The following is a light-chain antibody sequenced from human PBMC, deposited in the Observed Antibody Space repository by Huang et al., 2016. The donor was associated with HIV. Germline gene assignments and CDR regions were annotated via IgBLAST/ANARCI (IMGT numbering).Light chain of an antibody. CDR3: QQYSNYPLT. CDR1: QDINNY. J-gene: IGKJ1*01. Sequence: AIRMTQSPSSVSASTGDTVTISCRASQDINNYLAWYQQKPGRAPKRLIYGSSTLQSGVPSRFNASGSGTDFTLTIGCLQSGDFAIYFCQQYSNYPLTFGQGTKVEIK. CDR2: GSS. V-gene: IGKV1-8*01.